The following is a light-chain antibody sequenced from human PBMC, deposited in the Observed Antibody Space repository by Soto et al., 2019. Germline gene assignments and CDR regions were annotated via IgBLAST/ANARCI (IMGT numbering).Light chain of an antibody. Sequence: DIQMTQSPSTLSASVGDRVTITCRASQCISSWLAWYQQKPGKAPKLLIYDASSLESGVPSRFSGSGSGTEFPLTISSLQPDDFATYYCQQYNSYSQWTFGQGTKVEIK. V-gene: IGKV1-5*01. CDR2: DAS. CDR1: QCISSW. CDR3: QQYNSYSQWT. J-gene: IGKJ1*01.